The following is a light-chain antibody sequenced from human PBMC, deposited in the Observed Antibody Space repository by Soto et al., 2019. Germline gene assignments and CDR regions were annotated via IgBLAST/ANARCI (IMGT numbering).Light chain of an antibody. Sequence: QSVLTQPASVSGSPGRSITISCTGSSTDVGGYNYVSWHQQHPVKAPKLMIFDVTKRPSGVSNRFSGSKSGDTASLTISGLQAEDEADYYCSSYTRDKTVLFGGGTKLTVL. CDR1: STDVGGYNY. J-gene: IGLJ2*01. CDR2: DVT. V-gene: IGLV2-14*03. CDR3: SSYTRDKTVL.